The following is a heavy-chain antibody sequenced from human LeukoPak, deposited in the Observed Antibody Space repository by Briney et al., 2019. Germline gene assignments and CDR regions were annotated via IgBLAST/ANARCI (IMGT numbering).Heavy chain of an antibody. J-gene: IGHJ4*02. CDR1: GFTFSSYS. D-gene: IGHD4-17*01. CDR3: VRDDYGDYTRFDY. CDR2: ISSSSSYI. Sequence: PGGSLRLSCAASGFTFSSYSMNWVRQAPGKGLEWVSSISSSSSYIYYADSVKGRFTISRDNAKNSLYLQMNSLRAEDTAVYYCVRDDYGDYTRFDYWGQGTLVTVPS. V-gene: IGHV3-21*01.